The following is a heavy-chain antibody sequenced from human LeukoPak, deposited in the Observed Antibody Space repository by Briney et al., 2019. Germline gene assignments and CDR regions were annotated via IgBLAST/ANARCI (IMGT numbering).Heavy chain of an antibody. V-gene: IGHV3-23*01. D-gene: IGHD3-22*01. J-gene: IGHJ4*02. CDR2: ISPNADRT. CDR1: GFTFGSYA. CDR3: AIMHGYYDGSGYWVQ. Sequence: GSLRLSCAASGFTFGSYAMSWVRQAPGKGLEWVSFISPNADRTSKADSVEGRFTISRDNPRNTLYLQMNSLRDDDTAVYYCAIMHGYYDGSGYWVQWGQGTLVTVSS.